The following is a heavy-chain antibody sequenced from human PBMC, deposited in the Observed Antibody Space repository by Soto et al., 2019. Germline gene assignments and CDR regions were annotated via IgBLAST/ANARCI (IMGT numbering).Heavy chain of an antibody. CDR1: GFTFGDYA. D-gene: IGHD3-22*01. Sequence: GGSLRLSCTASGFTFGDYAMSWFRQAPGKGLEWVGFIRSKAYGGTTEYAASVKGRFTISRDDSKSIAYLQMNSLKTEDTAVYHCTREGYYYDSSGYSTTRFYFDYWGQGTLVTVSS. CDR3: TREGYYYDSSGYSTTRFYFDY. V-gene: IGHV3-49*03. CDR2: IRSKAYGGTT. J-gene: IGHJ4*02.